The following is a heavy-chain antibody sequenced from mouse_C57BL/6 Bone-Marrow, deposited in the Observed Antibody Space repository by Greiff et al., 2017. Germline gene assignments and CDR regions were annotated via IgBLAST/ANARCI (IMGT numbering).Heavy chain of an antibody. Sequence: EVKVVESGEGLVKPGGSLKLSCAASGFTFSSYAMSWVRQTPEKRLEWVAYISSGGDYTYYADTVKGRFTISRDNARNTLYLQMSSLKSEDTAMYYCTRGFGAWFAYWGQGTLVTVSA. CDR3: TRGFGAWFAY. D-gene: IGHD3-1*01. CDR2: ISSGGDYT. J-gene: IGHJ3*01. CDR1: GFTFSSYA. V-gene: IGHV5-9-1*02.